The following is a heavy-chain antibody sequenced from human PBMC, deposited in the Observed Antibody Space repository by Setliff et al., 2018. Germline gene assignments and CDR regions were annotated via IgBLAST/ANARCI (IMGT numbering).Heavy chain of an antibody. J-gene: IGHJ3*01. CDR2: LFDGGSA. D-gene: IGHD3-22*01. CDR3: ARDPHYDPTYSLSGHAFDL. V-gene: IGHV4-38-2*02. Sequence: PSETLSLTCAVSGYSISNGFYWGWIRQSPVKGLEWIGSLFDGGSAYYSPSLKSRASISLDASKNQFALKLTSATAADTAVYYCARDPHYDPTYSLSGHAFDLWGQGIMVTVSS. CDR1: GYSISNGFY.